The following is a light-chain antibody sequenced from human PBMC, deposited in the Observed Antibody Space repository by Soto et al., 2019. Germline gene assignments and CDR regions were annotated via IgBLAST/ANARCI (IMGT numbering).Light chain of an antibody. CDR1: QSISSY. J-gene: IGKJ3*01. CDR3: QQSYTSPFT. CDR2: GAS. Sequence: SHMTQSPLSMSPXLGXXGTXTCRASQSISSYLNWYQQKPGKAPKLLIYGASSLQSGVPSRFSGSGSGTDFTLTVSGLQPEDLATYYCQQSYTSPFTFGPGTKVDI. V-gene: IGKV1-39*01.